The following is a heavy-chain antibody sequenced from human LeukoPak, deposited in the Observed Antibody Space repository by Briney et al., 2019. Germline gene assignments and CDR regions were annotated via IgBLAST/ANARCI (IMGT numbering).Heavy chain of an antibody. Sequence: SETLSLTCTVSGGSISSGGYYWSWIRQPPGKGLEWIGYIYHSGSTYYNPSLKSRVTISVDTSKNQFSLKLSSVTAADTAVYYCACSWSTGDYYFDYWGQGTLVTVSS. V-gene: IGHV4-30-2*01. CDR3: ACSWSTGDYYFDY. J-gene: IGHJ4*02. CDR2: IYHSGST. CDR1: GGSISSGGYY. D-gene: IGHD6-13*01.